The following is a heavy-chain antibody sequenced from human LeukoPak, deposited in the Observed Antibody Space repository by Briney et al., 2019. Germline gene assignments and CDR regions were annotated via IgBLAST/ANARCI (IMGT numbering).Heavy chain of an antibody. CDR1: GFTFSGSA. J-gene: IGHJ4*02. CDR2: IRSKANSYAT. V-gene: IGHV3-73*01. CDR3: TTLWIKLWLYNY. D-gene: IGHD5-18*01. Sequence: GGSLRLSCAASGFTFSGSAMHWVRQASGKGLEWVGRIRSKANSYATAYAASVKGRFTISRDDSKNTAYLQMNSLKTEDTAVYYCTTLWIKLWLYNYWGQGTLVTVSS.